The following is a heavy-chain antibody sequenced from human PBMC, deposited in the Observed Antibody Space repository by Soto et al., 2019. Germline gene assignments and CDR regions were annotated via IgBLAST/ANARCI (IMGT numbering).Heavy chain of an antibody. Sequence: PATLSLTCTVSGPSINNSNFYWGWIRPPPGKGLEWIGSVYSCVSTSYNPSLQSRLIIFVDTSKNYVSLKLHSLTAADTALYYCAGIDYDFRRSFSDYWGQGILVTVSS. CDR1: GPSINNSNFY. CDR2: VYSCVST. V-gene: IGHV4-39*02. J-gene: IGHJ4*02. D-gene: IGHD3-3*01. CDR3: AGIDYDFRRSFSDY.